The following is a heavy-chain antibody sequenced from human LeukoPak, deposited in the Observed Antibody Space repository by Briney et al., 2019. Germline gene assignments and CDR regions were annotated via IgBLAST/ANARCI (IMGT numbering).Heavy chain of an antibody. V-gene: IGHV4-34*01. CDR2: INHSGST. J-gene: IGHJ5*02. CDR3: ARGAAAILINWFDP. D-gene: IGHD2-2*02. CDR1: GGSFSGYY. Sequence: KPSETLSLTCAVYGGSFSGYYWSWIRQPPGKGLEWIGEINHSGSTNYNPSLKSRVTISVDTSKNQFSLKLSSVTAADTAVYYCARGAAAILINWFDPWGQGTLVTVSS.